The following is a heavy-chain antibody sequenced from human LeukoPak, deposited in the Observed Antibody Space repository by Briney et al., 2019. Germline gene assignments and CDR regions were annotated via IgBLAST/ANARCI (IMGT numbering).Heavy chain of an antibody. J-gene: IGHJ3*02. CDR2: IIPIFGTA. V-gene: IGHV1-69*13. D-gene: IGHD6-19*01. CDR3: AAQGIAVAGTRDDAFDI. Sequence: ASVKVSCKASGYTFTSYAISWVRQAPGQGLEWMGGIIPIFGTANYAQKFQGRVTITADESTSTAYMELSSLRSVDTAVYYCAAQGIAVAGTRDDAFDIWGQGTMVTVSS. CDR1: GYTFTSYA.